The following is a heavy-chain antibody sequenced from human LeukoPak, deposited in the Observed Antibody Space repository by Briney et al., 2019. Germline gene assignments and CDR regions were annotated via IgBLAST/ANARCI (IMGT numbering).Heavy chain of an antibody. J-gene: IGHJ4*02. Sequence: GGSLRLSCVASGFTFSSYGMHWVRQAPGQGLAGVAFIRYDGSNKYYADSVKGRFTISRDNSKNTLYQKMNSMRAEDTAVYYCAKDLWFGGNWGQGTLVTVSS. CDR2: IRYDGSNK. V-gene: IGHV3-30*02. CDR1: GFTFSSYG. D-gene: IGHD3-10*01. CDR3: AKDLWFGGN.